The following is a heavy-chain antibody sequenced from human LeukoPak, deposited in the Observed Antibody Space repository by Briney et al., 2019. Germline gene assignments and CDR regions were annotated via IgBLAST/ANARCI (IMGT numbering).Heavy chain of an antibody. J-gene: IGHJ4*02. CDR3: AKDTGPAAGITADY. V-gene: IGHV3-23*01. Sequence: PGGSLRLSYGASGFTFSSYAMTCVRQAPGKGLEWVSTIRGSDDSTYYADSVKGRFTISRDNSKNTLYLQMNSLRAEDTAIYYCAKDTGPAAGITADYWGQGTLVTVSP. D-gene: IGHD6-13*01. CDR2: IRGSDDST. CDR1: GFTFSSYA.